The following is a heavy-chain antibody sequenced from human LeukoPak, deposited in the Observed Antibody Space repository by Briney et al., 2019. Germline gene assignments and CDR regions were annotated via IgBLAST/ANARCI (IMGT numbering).Heavy chain of an antibody. CDR1: GYTFTTYA. J-gene: IGHJ4*02. CDR3: VRNVVRTGYYDN. CDR2: INAGNGDT. Sequence: ASVKASCKASGYTFTTYAIHWVRQAPGQSLEWMGWINAGNGDTAYSQKFQGRATITRDTSASTAYMQLSGLRSEDTAVYYCVRNVVRTGYYDNWGQGTLVTVSS. D-gene: IGHD2-21*01. V-gene: IGHV1-3*01.